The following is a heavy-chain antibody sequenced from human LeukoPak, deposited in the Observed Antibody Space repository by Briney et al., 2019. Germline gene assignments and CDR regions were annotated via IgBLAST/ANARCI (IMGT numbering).Heavy chain of an antibody. CDR1: GFTFSTKY. V-gene: IGHV3-53*01. Sequence: GGSLRLSCVASGFTFSTKYMTWVRQAPGKGLEWVSVIYSGGGTYYADYVKGRFTISRDNSKNTLYLQMSRLRAEDTAVYYCAISTGFSYIFDYWGQGTLVTVSS. CDR2: IYSGGGT. J-gene: IGHJ4*02. CDR3: AISTGFSYIFDY. D-gene: IGHD1-14*01.